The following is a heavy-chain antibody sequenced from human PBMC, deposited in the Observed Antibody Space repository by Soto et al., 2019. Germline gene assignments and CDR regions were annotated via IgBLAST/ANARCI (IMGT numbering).Heavy chain of an antibody. CDR2: IIPTFGTA. CDR1: GGTFSSCA. J-gene: IGHJ5*02. Sequence: GASVKVSCKASGGTFSSCAISWVRQAPGQGLEWMGGIIPTFGTANYAQKFQGRVTITADKSTSTAYMELSSLRSEDTAVYYCARAQTAQYCSSTSCHPGGWFDPWGQGTLVTVSS. CDR3: ARAQTAQYCSSTSCHPGGWFDP. D-gene: IGHD2-2*01. V-gene: IGHV1-69*06.